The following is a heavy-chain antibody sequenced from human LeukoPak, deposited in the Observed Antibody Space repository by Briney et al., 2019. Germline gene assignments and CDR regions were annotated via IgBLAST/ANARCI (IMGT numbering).Heavy chain of an antibody. CDR3: ARGRVRYYDILTGYRYYYYYMDV. CDR1: GGSFSGYY. CDR2: INHSGST. Sequence: KPSETLSLTCAVYGGSFSGYYWSWIRQPPGKGLEWIGEINHSGSTNYNPSLKSRVTISVDTSKNQFSLKLSSVTAADTAVYYCARGRVRYYDILTGYRYYYYYMDVWAKGPRSPSP. V-gene: IGHV4-34*01. D-gene: IGHD3-9*01. J-gene: IGHJ6*03.